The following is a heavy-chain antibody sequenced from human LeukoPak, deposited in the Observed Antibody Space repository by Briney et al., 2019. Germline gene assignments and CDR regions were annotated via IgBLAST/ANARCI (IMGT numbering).Heavy chain of an antibody. J-gene: IGHJ5*02. CDR2: INYNGTT. D-gene: IGHD2-15*01. CDR1: GGSFTDSY. Sequence: SETLSLTCAVYGGSFTDSYWTWIRQSPGKGLEWIGEINYNGTTKYNKSFKSRVTISVDTSKNQFSLRLTAVTAADTAMYYCARFGDCSGGSCFYYLDPWGQGTLVTVSS. V-gene: IGHV4-34*01. CDR3: ARFGDCSGGSCFYYLDP.